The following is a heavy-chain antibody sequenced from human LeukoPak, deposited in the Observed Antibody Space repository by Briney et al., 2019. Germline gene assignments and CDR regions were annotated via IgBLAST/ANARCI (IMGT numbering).Heavy chain of an antibody. J-gene: IGHJ4*02. CDR2: IYTSGRT. CDR1: GGSISSGSYY. V-gene: IGHV4-61*02. CDR3: ARRLRYFDWLYDDY. Sequence: SETLSLTCTVSGGSISSGSYYWSWIRQPDGKGLEWIGRIYTSGRTNDNPSLKSRVTISVNTSKNQFSLKLSSVTAADTAVYYCARRLRYFDWLYDDYWGQGTLVTVSS. D-gene: IGHD3-9*01.